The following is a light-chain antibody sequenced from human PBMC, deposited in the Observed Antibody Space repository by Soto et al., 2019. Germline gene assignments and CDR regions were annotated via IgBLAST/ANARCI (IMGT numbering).Light chain of an antibody. J-gene: IGKJ1*01. Sequence: DIQMTQSPSTLSASVGDRVTITCRASQNIRSRLAWFQQKPGKAPKLLIYDDSSLESGVPQRFSGSGSGTEFTLTISSPQTDDFSTYYCQQYHSYWTFGQGTKVDIK. V-gene: IGKV1-5*01. CDR2: DDS. CDR3: QQYHSYWT. CDR1: QNIRSR.